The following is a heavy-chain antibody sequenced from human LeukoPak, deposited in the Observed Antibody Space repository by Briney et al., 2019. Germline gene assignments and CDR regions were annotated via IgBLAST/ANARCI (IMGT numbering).Heavy chain of an antibody. CDR2: IYTSGST. D-gene: IGHD1-26*01. Sequence: SETLSLTCTVSGGSISSGSYYWSWIRQPAGKGLEWIGRIYTSGSTNYDPSLKSRVTISVDTSKNQFSLKLSSATAADTAVYYCARDFIEWEFNAFDIWGQGTMVTVSS. CDR1: GGSISSGSYY. CDR3: ARDFIEWEFNAFDI. J-gene: IGHJ3*02. V-gene: IGHV4-61*02.